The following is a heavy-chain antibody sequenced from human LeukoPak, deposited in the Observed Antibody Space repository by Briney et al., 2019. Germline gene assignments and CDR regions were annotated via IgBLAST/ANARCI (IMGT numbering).Heavy chain of an antibody. D-gene: IGHD4-17*01. V-gene: IGHV4-59*08. J-gene: IGHJ4*02. CDR1: GGSISSYY. CDR3: ARQPTVVTPFDY. CDR2: IYYSGST. Sequence: SETLSLTCTVSGGSISSYYWSWIRQPPGKGLEWIGYIYYSGSTNYNPSLKSRVTISVDTSKNQFSLKLSSVTAADTAVYYCARQPTVVTPFDYWGQGTLVTVSS.